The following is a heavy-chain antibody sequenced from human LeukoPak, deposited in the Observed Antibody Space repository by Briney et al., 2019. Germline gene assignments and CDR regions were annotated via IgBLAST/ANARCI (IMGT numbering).Heavy chain of an antibody. CDR3: ARAGELRDAFDI. CDR2: IYYSGST. J-gene: IGHJ3*02. Sequence: SETLSLTCTVSGGSFSSGSYYWSWIRQPPGKGLEWIGYIYYSGSTNYNPSLKSRVTISVDTSKNQFSLKLSSVTAADTAVYYCARAGELRDAFDIWGQGTMVTVSS. CDR1: GGSFSSGSYY. D-gene: IGHD1-26*01. V-gene: IGHV4-61*01.